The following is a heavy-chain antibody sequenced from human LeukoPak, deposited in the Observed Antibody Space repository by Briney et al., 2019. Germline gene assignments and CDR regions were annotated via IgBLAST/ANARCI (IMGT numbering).Heavy chain of an antibody. V-gene: IGHV1-46*01. CDR3: AAEMAADY. CDR2: INPNSGST. J-gene: IGHJ4*02. Sequence: ASVKVSCKASGYTFISYYIYWVRQAPGQGLEWMGIINPNSGSTTYAQKFQGRVTMTRDTSTSTVYMELSCLRSEDTAVYYCAAEMAADYWGQGTLVTVSS. CDR1: GYTFISYY.